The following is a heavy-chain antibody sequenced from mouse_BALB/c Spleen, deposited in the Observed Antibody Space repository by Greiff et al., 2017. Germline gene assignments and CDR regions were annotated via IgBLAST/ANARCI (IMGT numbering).Heavy chain of an antibody. J-gene: IGHJ4*01. CDR3: AREKVRNYAMDY. Sequence: EVHLVESGGGLVQPGGSRKLSCAASGFTFSDYGMAWVRQAPGKGPEWVAFISNLAYSIYYADTVTGRFTISRENAKNTLYLEMSSLRSEDTAMYYCAREKVRNYAMDYWGQGTSVTVSS. V-gene: IGHV5-15*02. CDR2: ISNLAYSI. D-gene: IGHD2-14*01. CDR1: GFTFSDYG.